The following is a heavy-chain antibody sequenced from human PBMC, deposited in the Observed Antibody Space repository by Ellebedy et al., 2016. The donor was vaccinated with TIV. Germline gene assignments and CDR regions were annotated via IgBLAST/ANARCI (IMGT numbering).Heavy chain of an antibody. V-gene: IGHV1-8*01. J-gene: IGHJ6*03. CDR1: GYTFNTYD. CDR3: ARFVYRRYNSFCSGRAYYYMDV. CDR2: MHPNSGDT. Sequence: ASVKVSCKASGYTFNTYDINWVRQATGQGLEWMGWMHPNSGDTGYAQKFQGRVALTRNTSLSTAYMELSRLRSDDTAVYSCARFVYRRYNSFCSGRAYYYMDVWGKGTTVIVSS. D-gene: IGHD3-10*02.